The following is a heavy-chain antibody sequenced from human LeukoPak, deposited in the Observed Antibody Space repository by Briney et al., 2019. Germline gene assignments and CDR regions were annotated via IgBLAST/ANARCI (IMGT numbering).Heavy chain of an antibody. J-gene: IGHJ4*02. CDR1: GFTFSSYG. V-gene: IGHV3-30*02. CDR2: IRYDGSNK. D-gene: IGHD6-19*01. CDR3: ANTKYSSGWYFEY. Sequence: GGSLRLSCAASGFTFSSYGMHWVRQAPGKGLEWVAFIRYDGSNKYYADSVKGRFTISRDNSKNTLYLQMNSLRAEETAVYYCANTKYSSGWYFEYWGQGTLVTVSS.